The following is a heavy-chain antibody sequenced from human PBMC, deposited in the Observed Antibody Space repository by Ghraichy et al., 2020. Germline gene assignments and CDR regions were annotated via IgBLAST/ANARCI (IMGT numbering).Heavy chain of an antibody. D-gene: IGHD2-2*01. CDR1: GGSVSSGDNY. Sequence: SETLSLTCTVSGGSVSSGDNYLSWIRQPPGKGLEWIGYISNSGSTYYNPSLKSRVTISEDTSKNQFSLKLSSVTAADTAVYYCARDRLRGHCRTTSCPIYYYFADGMDVWGQGTTVTVSS. CDR2: ISNSGST. J-gene: IGHJ6*02. CDR3: ARDRLRGHCRTTSCPIYYYFADGMDV. V-gene: IGHV4-30-4*01.